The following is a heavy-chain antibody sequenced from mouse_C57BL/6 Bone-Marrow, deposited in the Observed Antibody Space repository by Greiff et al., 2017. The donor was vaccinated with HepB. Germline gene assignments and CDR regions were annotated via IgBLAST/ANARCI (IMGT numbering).Heavy chain of an antibody. Sequence: EVQLVESGGGLVQPGGSLKLSCAASGFTFSDYYMYWVRQTPEKRLEWVAYISNGGGSTYYPDTVKGRFTISRDNAKNTLYLQMSRLKSEDTAMYYCTRPQVVATSYYAMDYWGQGTSVTVSS. CDR2: ISNGGGST. CDR3: TRPQVVATSYYAMDY. D-gene: IGHD1-1*01. V-gene: IGHV5-12*01. CDR1: GFTFSDYY. J-gene: IGHJ4*01.